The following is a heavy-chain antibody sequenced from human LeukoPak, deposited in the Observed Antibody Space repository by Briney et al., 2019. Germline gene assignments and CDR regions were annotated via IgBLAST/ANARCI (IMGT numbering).Heavy chain of an antibody. CDR1: GYTFTSYG. CDR3: ARVGRDSSGYYATSYFDY. J-gene: IGHJ4*02. D-gene: IGHD3-22*01. Sequence: ASVKVSCKASGYTFTSYGISWVRQAPGQGREWMGWISAYNGNTNYAQKLQGRVTMTTDTSTSTAYMELRSLRSDDTAVYYCARVGRDSSGYYATSYFDYWGQGTLVTVSS. CDR2: ISAYNGNT. V-gene: IGHV1-18*01.